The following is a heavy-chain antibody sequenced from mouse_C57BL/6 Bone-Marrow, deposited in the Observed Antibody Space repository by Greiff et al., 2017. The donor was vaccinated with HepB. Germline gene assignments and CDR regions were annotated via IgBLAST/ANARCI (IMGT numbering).Heavy chain of an antibody. J-gene: IGHJ3*01. CDR3: ARNYYGSRAFAY. Sequence: VKLVESGPGLVQPSQSLSITCTVSGFSLTSYGVHWVRQSPGKGLEWLGVIWSGGSTDYNAAFISRLSISKDNSKSQVFFKMNSLQADDTAIYYCARNYYGSRAFAYWGQGTLVTVSA. CDR1: GFSLTSYG. V-gene: IGHV2-2*01. D-gene: IGHD1-1*01. CDR2: IWSGGST.